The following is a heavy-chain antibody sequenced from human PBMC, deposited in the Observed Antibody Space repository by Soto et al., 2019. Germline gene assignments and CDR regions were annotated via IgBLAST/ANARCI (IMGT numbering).Heavy chain of an antibody. CDR2: ISSSSSTI. J-gene: IGHJ4*02. CDR1: GFTFSSYS. CDR3: ARDSYDSSGYYLLGVYYFDY. V-gene: IGHV3-48*01. Sequence: EVQLVESGGGLVQPGGSLRLSCAASGFTFSSYSMNWVRQAPGKGLEWVSYISSSSSTIYYADSVKGRFTISRDNSKNSLYLQMNSLRAEDTAVYYGARDSYDSSGYYLLGVYYFDYWGQGTLVTVSS. D-gene: IGHD3-22*01.